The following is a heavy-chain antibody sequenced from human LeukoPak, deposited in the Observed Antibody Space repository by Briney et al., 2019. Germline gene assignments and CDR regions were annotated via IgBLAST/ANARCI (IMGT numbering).Heavy chain of an antibody. Sequence: GGSLRLSCAASGFTFSSYAMNWVRQAPGKGLEWVSSISGSSSYINYADSVKGRFTISRDNAQNSLFLQLNSLRAEDTAVYYCARDPYSSGWYKDAFDIWGQGTMVTVSS. CDR2: ISGSSSYI. CDR1: GFTFSSYA. D-gene: IGHD6-19*01. J-gene: IGHJ3*02. V-gene: IGHV3-21*01. CDR3: ARDPYSSGWYKDAFDI.